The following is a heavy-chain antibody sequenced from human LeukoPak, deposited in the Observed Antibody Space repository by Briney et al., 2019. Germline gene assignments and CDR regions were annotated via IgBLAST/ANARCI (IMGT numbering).Heavy chain of an antibody. D-gene: IGHD2-15*01. V-gene: IGHV3-23*01. J-gene: IGHJ4*02. CDR3: AKFLGYCSGGSCYSPFDY. CDR2: ISGSGGST. Sequence: GGSLRLSCAASGFTFSSYAMSWVRQAPGKGLEWVSAISGSGGSTYYADSVKGRFTISRDNSKNTLYLQMNSLRAEDTAVYYCAKFLGYCSGGSCYSPFDYWGQGTLVTVSS. CDR1: GFTFSSYA.